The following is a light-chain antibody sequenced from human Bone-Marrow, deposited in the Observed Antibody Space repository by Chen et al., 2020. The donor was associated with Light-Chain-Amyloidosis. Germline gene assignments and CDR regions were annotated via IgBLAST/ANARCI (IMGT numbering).Light chain of an antibody. CDR2: EDD. V-gene: IGLV6-57*01. J-gene: IGLJ3*02. CDR1: SGSIATNY. Sequence: NFMLTQPHSVSESPGKTVIISCTRSSGSIATNYVQWYKQRPGSSPTAVIYEDDQRPSGVPDRFSGSIDRSSNSASLTISGLKTEDEADYCCQSYQGSSQGVFGGGTKLTVL. CDR3: QSYQGSSQGV.